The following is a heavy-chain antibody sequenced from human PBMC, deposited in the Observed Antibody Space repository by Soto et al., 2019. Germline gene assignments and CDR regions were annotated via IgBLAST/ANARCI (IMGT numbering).Heavy chain of an antibody. D-gene: IGHD2-8*02. CDR3: ARGRYWDY. CDR1: GYDFTTYG. J-gene: IGHJ4*02. Sequence: QVHLVQSGAEVKKSGASVKVSCKGSGYDFTTYGITWVRQAPGQGLEWMAWISAHNGNTDYAQKLQGRVTVTRDTSTSTAYMELRSLRSYDTAVYYCARGRYWDYWYQGALVTVSS. V-gene: IGHV1-18*01. CDR2: ISAHNGNT.